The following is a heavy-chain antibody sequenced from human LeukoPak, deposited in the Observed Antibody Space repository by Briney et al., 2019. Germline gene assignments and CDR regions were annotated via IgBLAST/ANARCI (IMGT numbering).Heavy chain of an antibody. CDR2: IIPILGIA. Sequence: PRASVKVSCKASGGTFSSYTISWVRQAPGQGLEWTGRIIPILGIANYAQKFQGRVTITADKSTSTAYMELSSLRSEDTAVYYCARDVSSSWENWGQGTLATVSS. V-gene: IGHV1-69*04. J-gene: IGHJ4*02. CDR3: ARDVSSSWEN. D-gene: IGHD6-13*01. CDR1: GGTFSSYT.